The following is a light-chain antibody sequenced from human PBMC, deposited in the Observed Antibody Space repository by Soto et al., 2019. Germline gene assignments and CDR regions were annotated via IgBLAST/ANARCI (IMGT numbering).Light chain of an antibody. V-gene: IGLV2-11*01. CDR3: CSHAGTYTFRV. CDR1: SNDVGGYNY. Sequence: QSALNQPRSVSGSPGQSVTISCTGTSNDVGGYNYVSWFQHYPGKAPKLMIYDVSRPPSGVPDRFSGSKSGNTASLTISGLQAEDEADYYCCSHAGTYTFRVFGTGTKVTGL. J-gene: IGLJ1*01. CDR2: DVS.